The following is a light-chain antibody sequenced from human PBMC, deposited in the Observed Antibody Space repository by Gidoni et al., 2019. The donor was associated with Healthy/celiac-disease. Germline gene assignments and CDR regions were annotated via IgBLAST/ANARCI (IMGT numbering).Light chain of an antibody. V-gene: IGKV3-11*01. J-gene: IGKJ4*01. CDR2: DAS. Sequence: ELVLTQSPATLSSSPGERATLSCRASQSVSSYLAWYQQKPGQAPRLLIYDASNRATGSPARFSGSGSGTDFTLTISSREPEDVAVYYCQQRSNWPPLTFGGGTKVEIK. CDR1: QSVSSY. CDR3: QQRSNWPPLT.